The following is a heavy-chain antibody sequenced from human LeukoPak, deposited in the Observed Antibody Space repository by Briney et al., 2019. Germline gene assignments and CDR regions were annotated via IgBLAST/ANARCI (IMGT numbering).Heavy chain of an antibody. CDR1: GGSLSGYY. D-gene: IGHD2-15*01. CDR2: INHSGST. J-gene: IGHJ4*02. CDR3: ARGYCSGGSCSVHFDY. V-gene: IGHV4-34*01. Sequence: SETLSLTCAVYGGSLSGYYWSWIRQPPGKGLEWIGEINHSGSTNYNPSLKSRVTISVDTSKNQFSLKLSSVTAADTAVYYCARGYCSGGSCSVHFDYWGQGTLVTVSS.